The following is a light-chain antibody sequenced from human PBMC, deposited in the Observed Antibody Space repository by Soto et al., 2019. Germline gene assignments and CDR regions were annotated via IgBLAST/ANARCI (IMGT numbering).Light chain of an antibody. J-gene: IGKJ4*01. CDR3: QQYNNWPRT. V-gene: IGKV3-15*01. Sequence: EMVMTQSPATLSVSRWERGTRSCRASQSVSSSLAWYQQKPGQAPRLLIYGASTRATGIPARFSGSGSGTEFTLTISSLQSEDFAVYYCQQYNNWPRTFGGGTKVDIK. CDR1: QSVSSS. CDR2: GAS.